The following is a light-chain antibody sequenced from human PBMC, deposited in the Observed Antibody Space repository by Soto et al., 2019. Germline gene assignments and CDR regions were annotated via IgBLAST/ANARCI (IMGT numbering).Light chain of an antibody. CDR2: DVS. J-gene: IGLJ1*01. Sequence: QSVLTQPASVSGSPGQSITISCPGTSSDVGGYNYVSWYQQHPGKAPKLMIYDVSNRPSGVSNRFSGSKSGNTASLTISGLQAEDEADYYCSSYTSSSTLLGTGTKVTVL. CDR3: SSYTSSSTL. CDR1: SSDVGGYNY. V-gene: IGLV2-14*01.